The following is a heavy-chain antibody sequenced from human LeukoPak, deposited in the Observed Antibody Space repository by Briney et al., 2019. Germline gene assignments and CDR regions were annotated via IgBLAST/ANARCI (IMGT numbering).Heavy chain of an antibody. Sequence: GGSLRLSCAASGFTFSIYAMSWVRQAPGKGLEWVSAISRSGGSTYYADSVKGRFTISRDNSKNTLYLQMNSLRADDTAVYYCARYCSNTSCSYFDYWGQGTLVTVSS. CDR2: ISRSGGST. D-gene: IGHD2-2*01. CDR1: GFTFSIYA. V-gene: IGHV3-23*01. CDR3: ARYCSNTSCSYFDY. J-gene: IGHJ4*02.